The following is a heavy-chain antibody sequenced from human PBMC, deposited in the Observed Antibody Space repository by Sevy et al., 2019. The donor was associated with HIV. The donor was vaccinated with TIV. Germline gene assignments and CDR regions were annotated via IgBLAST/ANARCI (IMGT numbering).Heavy chain of an antibody. Sequence: GGCLRLSCAASGFTFSNYGMHWVRQVPGKGLEWVTFIRYDGSDKYYAASVKGRFTISRDDSKNTLYLQMDSLTPEYTAIYYCAKDLAGTGRRYFDYWGQGTLVTVSS. CDR1: GFTFSNYG. D-gene: IGHD6-13*01. J-gene: IGHJ4*02. V-gene: IGHV3-30*02. CDR2: IRYDGSDK. CDR3: AKDLAGTGRRYFDY.